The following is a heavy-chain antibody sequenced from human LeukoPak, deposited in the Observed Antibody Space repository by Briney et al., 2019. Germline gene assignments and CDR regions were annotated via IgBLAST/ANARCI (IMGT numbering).Heavy chain of an antibody. D-gene: IGHD5-18*01. CDR2: ISYDGSNK. CDR1: GFTFSSYD. J-gene: IGHJ3*02. V-gene: IGHV3-30*18. Sequence: GRSLRLSCAASGFTFSSYDMHWVRRAPGKGLKWVALISYDGSNKYYADSVKGRFTIPRDSSKNTLYRQMNSLRPEDTAIYYCAKGGYGIQLWWAFDIWGQGTMVTVSS. CDR3: AKGGYGIQLWWAFDI.